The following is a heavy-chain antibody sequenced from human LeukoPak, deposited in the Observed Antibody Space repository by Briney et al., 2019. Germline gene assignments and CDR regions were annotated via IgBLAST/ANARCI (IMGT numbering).Heavy chain of an antibody. CDR1: GYPFTNFD. D-gene: IGHD5/OR15-5a*01. CDR3: ARVGLYDVGD. Sequence: ASVKVSCKAAGYPFTNFDINWVRQVTGRRLEWVGWMSPASGNTGYAQKFRGRVTLTSDTSISTAYMELSSLTSDDTAVYFCARVGLYDVGDWGQGTLVTVSS. J-gene: IGHJ4*02. V-gene: IGHV1-8*01. CDR2: MSPASGNT.